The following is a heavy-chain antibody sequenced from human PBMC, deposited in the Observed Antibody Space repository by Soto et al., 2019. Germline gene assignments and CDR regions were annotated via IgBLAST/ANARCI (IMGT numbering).Heavy chain of an antibody. Sequence: EVQLLESGGGLVQPGGSLRLSCAASGFTFSSYAMSWVRQAPGKGLEWVSAISGSGGSTYYADSVKGRFTISRDNSKNPLYLQKNSLRAEDTAVYYCAKAFDYYGSGSYYHYFDYWGQGTLVTVSS. D-gene: IGHD3-10*01. J-gene: IGHJ4*02. CDR2: ISGSGGST. CDR3: AKAFDYYGSGSYYHYFDY. CDR1: GFTFSSYA. V-gene: IGHV3-23*01.